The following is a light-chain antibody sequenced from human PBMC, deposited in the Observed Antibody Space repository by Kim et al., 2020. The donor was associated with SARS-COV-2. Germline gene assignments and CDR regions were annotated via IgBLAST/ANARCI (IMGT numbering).Light chain of an antibody. J-gene: IGLJ2*01. V-gene: IGLV4-69*01. CDR3: QTWGTGIQV. CDR2: LNSDGRH. CDR1: SGHSRYD. Sequence: QLVLTQSPSASASLGDSVKLTCTLSSGHSRYDIAWHQQQPEKGPRFLMKLNSDGRHTKGDGIPDRFSGSSSGAERHLTISSLQSEVEADYYCQTWGTGIQVFGGGTQLTVL.